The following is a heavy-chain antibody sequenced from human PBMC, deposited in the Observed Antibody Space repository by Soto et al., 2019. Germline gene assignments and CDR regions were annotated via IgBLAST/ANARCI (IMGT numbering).Heavy chain of an antibody. J-gene: IGHJ6*02. CDR3: ARGRRVPYDILTGYYPYYYYYGMDV. CDR2: MNPNSGNT. CDR1: GYTFTSYD. D-gene: IGHD3-9*01. Sequence: QVQLVQSGAEVKKPGASVKVSCKASGYTFTSYDINWVRQATGQGLEWMGWMNPNSGNTGYAQKFQGRVTMTRNTSICTAYMELSSLRSEDTAVYYCARGRRVPYDILTGYYPYYYYYGMDVWGQGTTVTVSS. V-gene: IGHV1-8*01.